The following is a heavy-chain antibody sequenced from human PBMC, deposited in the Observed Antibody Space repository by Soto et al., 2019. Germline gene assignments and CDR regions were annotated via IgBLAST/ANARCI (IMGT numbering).Heavy chain of an antibody. V-gene: IGHV3-49*03. J-gene: IGHJ4*02. Sequence: GGSLRLSCTASGFTFGDYAMSWFRQAPGKGLEWVGFIRSKAYGGTTEYAASVKGRFTISRDDSKSIAYLQMNSLKTENTAVYYCTRSAAHIGSWKTDLRGDWGQGTLVTVYS. D-gene: IGHD1-1*01. CDR3: TRSAAHIGSWKTDLRGD. CDR2: IRSKAYGGTT. CDR1: GFTFGDYA.